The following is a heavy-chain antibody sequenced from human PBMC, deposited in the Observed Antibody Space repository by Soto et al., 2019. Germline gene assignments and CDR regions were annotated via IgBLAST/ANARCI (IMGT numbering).Heavy chain of an antibody. CDR2: IKSKTDGGTT. J-gene: IGHJ4*02. V-gene: IGHV3-15*01. D-gene: IGHD6-13*01. Sequence: GESLKISCAASGFTFSNAWMSWVRQAPGKGLEWVGRIKSKTDGGTTDYAAPVKGRFTISRDDSKNTLYLQMNSLKTEDTAVYYCTSLGGIAAAGIDYWGQGTLVTVSS. CDR3: TSLGGIAAAGIDY. CDR1: GFTFSNAW.